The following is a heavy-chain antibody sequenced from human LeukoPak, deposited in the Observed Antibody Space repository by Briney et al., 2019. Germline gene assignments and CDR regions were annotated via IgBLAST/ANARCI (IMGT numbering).Heavy chain of an antibody. Sequence: SETLSLTCTVSGGSISSYYWSWIRQPPGKGLEWIGYIYYSGSTNYNPSLKSRVTISVDTSKNQFSLKLSSVTAADTAVYYCARATYYYDSSGYDWGFDPWGQGTLVTVSS. J-gene: IGHJ5*02. D-gene: IGHD3-22*01. V-gene: IGHV4-59*01. CDR2: IYYSGST. CDR3: ARATYYYDSSGYDWGFDP. CDR1: GGSISSYY.